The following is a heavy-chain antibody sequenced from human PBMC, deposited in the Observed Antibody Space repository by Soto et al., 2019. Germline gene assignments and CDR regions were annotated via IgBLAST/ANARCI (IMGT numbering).Heavy chain of an antibody. CDR3: ASDRRLLPPSDY. CDR1: GFTFSSYA. CDR2: ISYDGSNK. V-gene: IGHV3-30*04. Sequence: GGSLRLSCAASGFTFSSYAMHWVRQAPGKGLEWVAVISYDGSNKYYADSVKGRFTISRDNSKNTLYLQMNSLRAEDTAVYYCASDRRLLPPSDYWGQGTLVTVSS. J-gene: IGHJ4*02. D-gene: IGHD6-25*01.